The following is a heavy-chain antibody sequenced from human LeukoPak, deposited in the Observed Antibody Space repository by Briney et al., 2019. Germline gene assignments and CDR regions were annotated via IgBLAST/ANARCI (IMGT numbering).Heavy chain of an antibody. CDR3: AKQRSEVPVAASNY. CDR2: ISGSGDST. CDR1: GFTFSTSA. V-gene: IGHV3-23*01. J-gene: IGHJ4*02. D-gene: IGHD2-2*01. Sequence: PGGALRLSCAASGFTFSTSAMSWVRQAPGKGLKWGSCISGSGDSTYYVDSVKGRFTISRDNSKSTLYLHMNSLRAEDTAIYYCAKQRSEVPVAASNYWGQGTLVTVSS.